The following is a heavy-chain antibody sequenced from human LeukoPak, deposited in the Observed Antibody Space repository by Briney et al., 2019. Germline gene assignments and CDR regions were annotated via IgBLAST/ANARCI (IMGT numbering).Heavy chain of an antibody. D-gene: IGHD5-12*01. V-gene: IGHV3-74*01. CDR3: TRGASGYGNFDY. CDR1: GFSVGGYW. J-gene: IGHJ4*02. CDR2: INSDGSSI. Sequence: GGSLRLSCAASGFSVGGYWMHWVRQGPGMGLVWVSRINSDGSSISYADSVKGRFSISRDNATNTLYLQTNSLRAEDTAVYYCTRGASGYGNFDYWGQGTLVTVSP.